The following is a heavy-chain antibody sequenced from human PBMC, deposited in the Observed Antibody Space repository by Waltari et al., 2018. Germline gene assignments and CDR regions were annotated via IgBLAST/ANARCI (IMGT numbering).Heavy chain of an antibody. Sequence: QVQLVQSGAEVKKPGASVKVSCKASGYTFTSYGISWVRQAPGQGLEWMGWNRAYNGNANYAQKLQGRVTMTTATSTSTADMELRSLRSDDTAVYYCARVGRYCSGGSCYHDYWGQGTLVTVSS. D-gene: IGHD2-15*01. CDR3: ARVGRYCSGGSCYHDY. CDR2: NRAYNGNA. J-gene: IGHJ4*02. CDR1: GYTFTSYG. V-gene: IGHV1-18*01.